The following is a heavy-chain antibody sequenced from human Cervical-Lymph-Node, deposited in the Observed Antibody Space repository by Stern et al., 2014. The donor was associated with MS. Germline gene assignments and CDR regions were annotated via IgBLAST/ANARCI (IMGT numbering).Heavy chain of an antibody. CDR2: ISYDGNHK. D-gene: IGHD2-8*01. CDR1: GFTFSSYG. Sequence: QVQLVQSGGAVVQPGRSLRLSCAASGFTFSSYGMHWVRQAPGQGLEGVTVISYDGNHKYYAASVKGRFTISRDNSKNTLHLQMNSVTPDDTAIYYCARDYEDTSMLFDHWGQGTLVTVSS. J-gene: IGHJ4*02. V-gene: IGHV3-30*03. CDR3: ARDYEDTSMLFDH.